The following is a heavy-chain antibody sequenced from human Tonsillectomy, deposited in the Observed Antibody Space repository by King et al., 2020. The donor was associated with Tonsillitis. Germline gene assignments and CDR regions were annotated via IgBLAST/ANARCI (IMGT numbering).Heavy chain of an antibody. Sequence: VQLVESGGGLIQPGGSLRLSCAASGFTVSSNYMSWVRQAPGKGLDWVSIIYSGGGTYCTDAVTGRFTSSRHNSKNTIYRQMNSLRAEDTAVYSCAKEMVVPDGMFYYHDGMDLWGQGTTVTVSS. CDR3: AKEMVVPDGMFYYHDGMDL. J-gene: IGHJ6*02. CDR2: IYSGGGT. V-gene: IGHV3-53*04. CDR1: GFTVSSNY. D-gene: IGHD2-2*01.